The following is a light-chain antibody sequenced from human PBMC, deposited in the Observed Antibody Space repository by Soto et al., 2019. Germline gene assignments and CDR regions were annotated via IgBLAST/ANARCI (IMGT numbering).Light chain of an antibody. CDR1: QTASSNY. V-gene: IGKV3-20*01. J-gene: IGKJ1*01. Sequence: EIVLTQSPGTLSLSPGDRATLSCRASQTASSNYLAWYQQKPGQAPRLLIYGASSRATGIPDRFSGSGSGTDFTLNISRLEPEDFAVYYCQQYGRSPWTFGQGTKVDIK. CDR2: GAS. CDR3: QQYGRSPWT.